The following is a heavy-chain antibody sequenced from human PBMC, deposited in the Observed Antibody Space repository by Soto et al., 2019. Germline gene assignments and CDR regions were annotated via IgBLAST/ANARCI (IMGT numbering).Heavy chain of an antibody. Sequence: SVKVSCKASGYTFTSYYMHWVRQAPGRGLEWMGIINPSGGSTSYAQKFQGRVTMTRDTSTSTVYMELSSLRSEDTAVYYCARGYYYESSGYLGGSWHDDFDIWGQGTMVTVSS. D-gene: IGHD3-22*01. J-gene: IGHJ3*02. V-gene: IGHV1-46*01. CDR3: ARGYYYESSGYLGGSWHDDFDI. CDR1: GYTFTSYY. CDR2: INPSGGST.